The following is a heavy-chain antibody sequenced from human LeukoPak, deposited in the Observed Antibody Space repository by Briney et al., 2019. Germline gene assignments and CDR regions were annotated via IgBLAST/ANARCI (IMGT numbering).Heavy chain of an antibody. CDR2: INPNSGGT. V-gene: IGHV1-2*02. CDR1: GYTFTGYY. Sequence: GASVKVSFKASGYTFTGYYMHWVRQARGQGREGMGWINPNSGGTSYAQKFQGRVTMTRATSISTAYMELTSLRSDDTAVYYCAREVAARTPNNWFDRWGQGTLVTVSS. D-gene: IGHD6-6*01. J-gene: IGHJ5*02. CDR3: AREVAARTPNNWFDR.